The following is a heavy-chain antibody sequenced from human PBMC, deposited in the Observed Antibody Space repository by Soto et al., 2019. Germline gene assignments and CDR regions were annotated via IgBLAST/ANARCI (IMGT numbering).Heavy chain of an antibody. CDR1: GFSLSNARMG. CDR3: ARILGFWSGLYYYYYGMDV. Sequence: QVTLKESGPVLVKPTETLTLTCTVSGFSLSNARMGVSWIRQPPGKALEWLADIFSDDEKSYSTSLKSRLTISKDTSKSQVGLTMTSMDPVDTATYYCARILGFWSGLYYYYYGMDVWGQGTTVTVSS. V-gene: IGHV2-26*01. D-gene: IGHD3-3*01. J-gene: IGHJ6*02. CDR2: IFSDDEK.